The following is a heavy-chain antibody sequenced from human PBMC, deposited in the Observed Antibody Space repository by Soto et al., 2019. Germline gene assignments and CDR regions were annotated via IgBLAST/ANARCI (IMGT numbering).Heavy chain of an antibody. D-gene: IGHD3-22*01. Sequence: QVQLVESGGGLVKPGGSLRLSCAASGFTFSDYYMSWIRQAPGKGLEWVSYIGSSDNSIYYADSVKGRFTISRDNAKNSLYLQMNSLRAEDTAVYYCARDLGYYESSGYFDYWGQGTLVTVSS. CDR2: IGSSDNSI. CDR1: GFTFSDYY. CDR3: ARDLGYYESSGYFDY. J-gene: IGHJ4*02. V-gene: IGHV3-11*01.